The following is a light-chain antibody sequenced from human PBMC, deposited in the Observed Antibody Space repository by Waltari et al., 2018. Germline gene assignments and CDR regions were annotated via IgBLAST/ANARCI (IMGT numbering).Light chain of an antibody. CDR3: CSYAGTPRVV. CDR1: NNDIGSYNL. CDR2: EVN. Sequence: QSALTQPASVSGSPGQSITISCTGTNNDIGSYNLVSWYQQHPGKAPKVIIFEVNKRPSGVSNRFSGSKSGNTASLTVSGLHPEDEADYYCSYAGTPRVVFGGGTKLTVL. J-gene: IGLJ2*01. V-gene: IGLV2-23*02.